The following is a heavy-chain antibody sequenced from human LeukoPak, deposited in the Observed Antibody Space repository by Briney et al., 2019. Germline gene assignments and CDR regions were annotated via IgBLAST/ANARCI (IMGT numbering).Heavy chain of an antibody. CDR2: IYSGGGT. CDR3: ARGMDYYDSSGYSRGPFYFDY. Sequence: GGSLRLSCAASGFTVSSNYMSWVRQAPGKGLEWVSVIYSGGGTYYADSVKGRFTISRHNSKNTLYLQMNSLRAEDTAVYYCARGMDYYDSSGYSRGPFYFDYWGQGTLVTVSS. D-gene: IGHD3-22*01. V-gene: IGHV3-53*04. CDR1: GFTVSSNY. J-gene: IGHJ4*02.